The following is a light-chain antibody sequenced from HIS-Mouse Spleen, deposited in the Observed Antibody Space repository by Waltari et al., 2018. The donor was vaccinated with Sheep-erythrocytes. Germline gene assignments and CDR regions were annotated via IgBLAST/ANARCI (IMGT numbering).Light chain of an antibody. Sequence: DIQMTQSPSSLSASVGDSVTITCQPSQDITNYLKWYQQKPGKAPKLLIYDASNLETGVPSRFSGSGSGTDFTVTISSLQPEDIATYYCQQYDNLPYTFGQGTKLEIK. CDR3: QQYDNLPYT. V-gene: IGKV1-33*01. CDR2: DAS. J-gene: IGKJ2*01. CDR1: QDITNY.